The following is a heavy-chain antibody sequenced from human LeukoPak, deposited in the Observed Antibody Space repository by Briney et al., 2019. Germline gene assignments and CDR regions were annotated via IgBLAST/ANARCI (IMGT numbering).Heavy chain of an antibody. CDR3: AREEERYDRSGPPRPFDY. CDR1: GYTFTSYG. V-gene: IGHV1-18*01. J-gene: IGHJ4*02. CDR2: ISADDGNT. D-gene: IGHD3-22*01. Sequence: ASVKVSCEASGYTFTSYGIGWVRQAPGQGLEWVGWISADDGNTNYAQNVQGRVTMTTDTSTSTAYMELRSLRSDDTGVYYCAREEERYDRSGPPRPFDYWGQGTLVTVSS.